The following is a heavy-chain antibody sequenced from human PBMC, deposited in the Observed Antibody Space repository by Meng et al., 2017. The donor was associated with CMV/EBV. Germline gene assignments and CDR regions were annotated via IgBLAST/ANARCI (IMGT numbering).Heavy chain of an antibody. Sequence: ASVKVSCKASGYTFTGYYMHWVRQAPGQGLEWMGWINPNSGGTNYAQKFQGRVTMTRDTSISTAYMELSRLRSDDTAVYYCARETGRSCYYGMDVWGQGTTVTVSS. CDR2: INPNSGGT. CDR1: GYTFTGYY. CDR3: ARETGRSCYYGMDV. V-gene: IGHV1-2*02. D-gene: IGHD1-26*01. J-gene: IGHJ6*02.